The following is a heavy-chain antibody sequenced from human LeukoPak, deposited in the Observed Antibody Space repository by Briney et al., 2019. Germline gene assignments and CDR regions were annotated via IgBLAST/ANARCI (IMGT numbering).Heavy chain of an antibody. J-gene: IGHJ6*04. CDR2: ISSSSSYI. CDR1: GFTFSSYS. D-gene: IGHD3-10*02. Sequence: GGSLRLSCAASGFTFSSYSMNWVRQAPGKWLEWVSSISSSSSYIYYADSVKGRFTISRDNAKNSPYLQMNSLRAEDTAVYYCAELGITMIGGVWGKGTTVTISS. CDR3: AELGITMIGGV. V-gene: IGHV3-21*01.